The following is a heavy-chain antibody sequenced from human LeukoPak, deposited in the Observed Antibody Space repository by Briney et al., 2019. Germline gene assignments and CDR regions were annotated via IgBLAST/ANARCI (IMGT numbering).Heavy chain of an antibody. J-gene: IGHJ5*02. D-gene: IGHD4-17*01. CDR1: GYTFTGYY. CDR3: ARDPPGHDYGDP. Sequence: ASVKVSCKASGYTFTGYYMHWVRQAPGQGLEWMGWINPNSGGTNYAQKFQGGVTMTRDTSISTAYMELSRLRSDDTAEYYCARDPPGHDYGDPWGQGTLVTVSS. V-gene: IGHV1-2*02. CDR2: INPNSGGT.